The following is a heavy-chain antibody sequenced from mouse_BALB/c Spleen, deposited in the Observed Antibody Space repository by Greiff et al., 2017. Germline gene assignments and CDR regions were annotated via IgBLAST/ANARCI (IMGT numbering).Heavy chain of an antibody. CDR2: ISNLAYSI. CDR3: ARAGITTATAWFAY. V-gene: IGHV5-15*02. J-gene: IGHJ3*01. CDR1: GFTFSDYG. Sequence: EVHLVESGGGLVQPGGSRKLSCAASGFTFSDYGMAWVRQAPGKGPEWVAFISNLAYSIYYADTVTGRFTISRENAKNTLYLEMSSLRSEDTAMYYCARAGITTATAWFAYWGQGTLVTVSA. D-gene: IGHD1-2*01.